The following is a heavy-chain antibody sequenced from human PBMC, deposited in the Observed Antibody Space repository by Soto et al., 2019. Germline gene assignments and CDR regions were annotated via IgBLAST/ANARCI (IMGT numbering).Heavy chain of an antibody. V-gene: IGHV3-30*18. CDR3: AKGGVRFLEWLFAYYFDY. CDR1: GFTFSSYG. Sequence: GGSLRLSCAASGFTFSSYGMHWVRQAPGKGLEWVAVISYDGSNKYYADSVKGRFTISRDNSKNTLYLQMNSLRAEDTAVYYCAKGGVRFLEWLFAYYFDYWGQGTLVTVSS. CDR2: ISYDGSNK. J-gene: IGHJ4*02. D-gene: IGHD3-3*01.